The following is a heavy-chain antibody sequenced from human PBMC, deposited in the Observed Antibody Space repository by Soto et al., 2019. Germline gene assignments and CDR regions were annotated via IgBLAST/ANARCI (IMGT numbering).Heavy chain of an antibody. J-gene: IGHJ5*02. V-gene: IGHV4-39*01. D-gene: IGHD6-6*01. CDR2: IYYSGST. CDR3: ARLESSSPGTGRNWFDP. Sequence: SETLSLTCTVSGGSISSSSYYWGWIRQPPGKGLEWIGSIYYSGSTYYNPSLKSRVTISVDTSKNQFSLKLSSVTAADTAVYYCARLESSSPGTGRNWFDPWGQGTLVTGSS. CDR1: GGSISSSSYY.